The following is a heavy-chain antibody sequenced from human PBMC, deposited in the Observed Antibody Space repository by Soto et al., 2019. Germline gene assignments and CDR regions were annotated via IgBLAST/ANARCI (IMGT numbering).Heavy chain of an antibody. CDR3: AKERGGRAIFGVVIIDGMYV. V-gene: IGHV3-23*01. CDR2: ITSSGGTT. Sequence: EVQLLESGGGLVPPGGSLRLSCAASGFTFSSYTMNWVRQAPGKGLEWVSAITSSGGTTYYADFVKGRFTVSRDNSVNTFYLQKNSLRAEDTAEYYCAKERGGRAIFGVVIIDGMYVWGQGTTVTVSS. D-gene: IGHD3-3*01. J-gene: IGHJ6*02. CDR1: GFTFSSYT.